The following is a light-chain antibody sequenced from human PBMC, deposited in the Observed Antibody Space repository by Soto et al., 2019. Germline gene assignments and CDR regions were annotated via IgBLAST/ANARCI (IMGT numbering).Light chain of an antibody. CDR1: QSVSIN. J-gene: IGKJ4*01. Sequence: TVLTQSPATLSVSPGERASLSCRASQSVSINLAWYQQKPGQAPRLLIYGASTRATGIPARFSGSGSGTEFTLTINSLQSEDFAVYYCQEYNNWPLTFGGGTKVDIK. CDR2: GAS. CDR3: QEYNNWPLT. V-gene: IGKV3-15*01.